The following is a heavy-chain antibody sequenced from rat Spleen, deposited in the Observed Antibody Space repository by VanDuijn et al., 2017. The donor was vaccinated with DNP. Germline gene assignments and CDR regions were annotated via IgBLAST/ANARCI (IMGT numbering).Heavy chain of an antibody. J-gene: IGHJ3*01. Sequence: EVQLVESGGGLVQPGRSLTVSCIASGFTFNNYWMTWIRHAPGNGLEWLASITNTGGSVYYADSVKGRFTLSRDNAESTLSLEMNSVRSEETATYYCAGSQTGRGVAYWGQGTLGTVSS. CDR1: GFTFNNYW. CDR2: ITNTGGSV. V-gene: IGHV5-31*01. D-gene: IGHD5-1*01. CDR3: AGSQTGRGVAY.